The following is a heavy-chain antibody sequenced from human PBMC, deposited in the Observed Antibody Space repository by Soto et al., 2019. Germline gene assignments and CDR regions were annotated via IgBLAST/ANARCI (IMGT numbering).Heavy chain of an antibody. CDR1: GGSISSSSYY. Sequence: QLQLQESGPGLVKPSETLSLTCTVSGGSISSSSYYWGWIRQPPGKGLEWIGRIYYSGSTYYNPSLKSRVTISVDTFRNRFTLKLSSVTAADTAVYYCARHTPAISISDHWGQGTLVTVSS. J-gene: IGHJ4*02. V-gene: IGHV4-39*01. D-gene: IGHD2-15*01. CDR3: ARHTPAISISDH. CDR2: IYYSGST.